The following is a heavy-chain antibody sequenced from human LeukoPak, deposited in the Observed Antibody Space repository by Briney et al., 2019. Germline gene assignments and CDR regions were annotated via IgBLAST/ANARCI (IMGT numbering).Heavy chain of an antibody. V-gene: IGHV4-39*01. CDR3: ARGPTPAYLRYCSSTSCYTGGSMFDY. D-gene: IGHD2-2*02. CDR1: GDSISSSSYY. Sequence: SETLSLTCTVSGDSISSSSYYWGWIRQPPGKGLDWIGSIYYTGRTYYNPSLKSRVTISVDTSKNEFSLKLSSVTAADTAVYYCARGPTPAYLRYCSSTSCYTGGSMFDYWGQGTLVTVSS. CDR2: IYYTGRT. J-gene: IGHJ4*02.